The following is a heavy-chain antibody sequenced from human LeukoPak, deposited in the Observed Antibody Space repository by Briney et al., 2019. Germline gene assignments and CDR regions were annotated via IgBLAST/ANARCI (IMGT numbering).Heavy chain of an antibody. CDR1: SFSVSNNY. CDR2: IYSGGDA. Sequence: GGSLTLSCTASSFSVSNNYMPWVRQAPGKGLEWVSVIYSGGDAYYGDSVKGRFTISRDNSKNTLHLAMNNLRVEDTAVYYCARSFSSGWSDYWGQGTLVAVAS. CDR3: ARSFSSGWSDY. D-gene: IGHD6-19*01. V-gene: IGHV3-53*01. J-gene: IGHJ4*02.